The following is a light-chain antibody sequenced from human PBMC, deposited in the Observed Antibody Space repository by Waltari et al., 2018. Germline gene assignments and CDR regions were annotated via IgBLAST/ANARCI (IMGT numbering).Light chain of an antibody. J-gene: IGLJ3*02. CDR2: GKN. CDR3: NSRDSSGNHQV. V-gene: IGLV3-19*01. Sequence: SSELTQDPAVSVALGQTVRIPCQGDSLRSYYSNWYKQKPGKAPVLVIYGKNNRPSGIPDRFSGSSSGNTASLTITGAQAEDEADYYCNSRDSSGNHQVFGGGTKLTVL. CDR1: SLRSYY.